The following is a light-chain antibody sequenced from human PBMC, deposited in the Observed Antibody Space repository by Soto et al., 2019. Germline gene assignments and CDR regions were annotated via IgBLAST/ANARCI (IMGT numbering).Light chain of an antibody. Sequence: EIVLTQSPGTLSLSPGERATLSCRASQSVSSSYLAWYQQKPGQAPRLLIYGASSRATGIPDRFSGSGSGTGFTLTISSLEPEDFAVYYCQQYCSCQRSFGKGSKVDVK. J-gene: IGKJ1*01. CDR1: QSVSSSY. CDR2: GAS. V-gene: IGKV3-20*01. CDR3: QQYCSCQRS.